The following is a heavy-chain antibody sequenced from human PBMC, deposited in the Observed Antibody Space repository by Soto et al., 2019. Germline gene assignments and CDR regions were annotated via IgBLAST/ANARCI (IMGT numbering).Heavy chain of an antibody. Sequence: SETLSLTCSVSGDSMSEFYWSWIRQSPGKGLEWIGYVHYVGTTKYNPSHESRVTISVDTSKKQFSLNLRSVTAADTAVYYCTRLNYYDTSGHPYFFDYWGQRAPVTVSS. CDR2: VHYVGTT. J-gene: IGHJ4*02. CDR1: GDSMSEFY. CDR3: TRLNYYDTSGHPYFFDY. D-gene: IGHD3-22*01. V-gene: IGHV4-59*12.